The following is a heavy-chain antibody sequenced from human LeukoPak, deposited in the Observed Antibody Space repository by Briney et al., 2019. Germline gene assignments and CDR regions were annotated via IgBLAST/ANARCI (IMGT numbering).Heavy chain of an antibody. CDR2: KSYRSNWYD. Sequence: SQTLSLTCALYTDTVSSNNAAWHWPGQWPSRGLEWLARKSYRSNWYDDYAVSVKSRITINPDTSKNQFSLQLKSVTPEDTAIYYCARDPWGGEAFDIWGQGTMVTVSS. CDR3: ARDPWGGEAFDI. CDR1: TDTVSSNNAA. J-gene: IGHJ3*02. D-gene: IGHD3-16*01. V-gene: IGHV6-1*01.